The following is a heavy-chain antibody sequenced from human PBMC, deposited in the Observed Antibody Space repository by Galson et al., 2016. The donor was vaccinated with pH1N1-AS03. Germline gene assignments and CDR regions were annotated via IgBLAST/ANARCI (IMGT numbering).Heavy chain of an antibody. CDR1: GDSVLSDSAA. D-gene: IGHD4-17*01. CDR3: VRDIFGDPLGE. Sequence: CAISGDSVLSDSAAWNWVRQSPSRGLEWLGRTYLRSTWYHDYAESMKSRIIINADTSKNQFSLQLNSVTPKDTAVYYCVRDIFGDPLGEWGQGTLVTVSS. V-gene: IGHV6-1*01. J-gene: IGHJ4*02. CDR2: TYLRSTWYH.